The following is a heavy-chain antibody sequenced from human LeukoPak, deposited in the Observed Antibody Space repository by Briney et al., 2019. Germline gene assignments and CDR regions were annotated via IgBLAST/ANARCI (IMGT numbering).Heavy chain of an antibody. J-gene: IGHJ6*02. CDR2: LSGSGGST. V-gene: IGHV3-23*01. Sequence: PGGSLRLSCAASGFTFSSYAMSWVRQAPGQGLEWVSALSGSGGSTYYADSVKGRFTISRDNSKDTLYLKMNSLRAEDTAVYYCAKDIETFTIFGLDVWGQGTTVTVSS. CDR1: GFTFSSYA. D-gene: IGHD3-3*01. CDR3: AKDIETFTIFGLDV.